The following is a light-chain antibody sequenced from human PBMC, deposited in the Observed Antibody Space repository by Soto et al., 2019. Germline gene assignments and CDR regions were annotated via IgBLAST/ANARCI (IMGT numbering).Light chain of an antibody. CDR3: QQSYSTPYT. V-gene: IGKV1-39*01. CDR1: QSISSY. J-gene: IGKJ2*01. CDR2: AAS. Sequence: DIQMTQSPSSLSASVGDRVTITCRASQSISSYLNWYRQKAGKAPQLLIYAASSLQSGVPSRFSDSGSGTDFTLTISSLQPEDFATYYCQQSYSTPYTFGQGTKLEI.